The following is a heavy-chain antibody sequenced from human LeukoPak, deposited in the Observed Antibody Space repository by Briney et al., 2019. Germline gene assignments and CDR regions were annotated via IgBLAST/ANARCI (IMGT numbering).Heavy chain of an antibody. J-gene: IGHJ4*02. Sequence: GGSLRLSCAASGFTFSSYGMHWVRQAPGKGLEWVAVIWYDGSNKYYADSEKGRFTISRDNSKNTLYLQMNSLRAEDTAVYYCARGLVMDPIDYWGQGTLVTVSS. CDR1: GFTFSSYG. V-gene: IGHV3-33*01. CDR3: ARGLVMDPIDY. D-gene: IGHD3-22*01. CDR2: IWYDGSNK.